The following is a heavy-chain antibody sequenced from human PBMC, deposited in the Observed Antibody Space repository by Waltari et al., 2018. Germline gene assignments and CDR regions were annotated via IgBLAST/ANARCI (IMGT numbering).Heavy chain of an antibody. D-gene: IGHD6-19*01. CDR1: GFTFNNNW. CDR3: AASVGVAPNY. CDR2: IKQDASEK. Sequence: EVQLVESGGGLVQPGGSRRLACAASGFTFNNNWMTWVRQAPGKGREWVANIKQDASEKYYVDSVKGRFTISRDNTKNSLYLQMNSLRAEDTAVYYCAASVGVAPNYWGHGTLVTVSS. J-gene: IGHJ4*01. V-gene: IGHV3-7*01.